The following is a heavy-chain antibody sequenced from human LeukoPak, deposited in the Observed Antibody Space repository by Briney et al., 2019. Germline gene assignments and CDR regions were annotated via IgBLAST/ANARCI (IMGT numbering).Heavy chain of an antibody. J-gene: IGHJ4*02. Sequence: GGSLRLSCVASGFSFSGYAMHWIRQAPGKGLEWVAILSYDGSAEYFADSVKGRFTISRDNSKNTLYLQMNSLRAEDTAVYYCAKDPQYDFWSGYLDYWGQGTLVTVSS. D-gene: IGHD3-3*01. V-gene: IGHV3-30-3*01. CDR2: LSYDGSAE. CDR1: GFSFSGYA. CDR3: AKDPQYDFWSGYLDY.